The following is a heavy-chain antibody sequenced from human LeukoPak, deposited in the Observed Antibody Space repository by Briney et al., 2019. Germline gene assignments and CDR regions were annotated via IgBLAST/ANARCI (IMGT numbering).Heavy chain of an antibody. CDR1: GGSISSGGYY. V-gene: IGHV4-31*03. Sequence: ASQTLSLTCTVSGGSISSGGYYWSWIRQHPGKGLEWIGYIYYSGSTYYNPSLKSRVTISVDTFKNQFSLKLSSVTAADTAVYYCARESLIGYCTNGVCYSNFDYWGQGTLVTVSS. CDR2: IYYSGST. J-gene: IGHJ4*02. CDR3: ARESLIGYCTNGVCYSNFDY. D-gene: IGHD2-8*01.